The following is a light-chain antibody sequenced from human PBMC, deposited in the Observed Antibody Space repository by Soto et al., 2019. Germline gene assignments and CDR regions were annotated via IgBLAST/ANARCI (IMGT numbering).Light chain of an antibody. Sequence: DIQLTQSPSSLSASVGDRVTITCRTSQSINNYLNWYQHIPGKAPRLLIYATSTLQRGVPPRFRGGGSGTLFTLTISSLQPADFATYYCQQSYRTPFTFGPGTTADIK. CDR2: ATS. CDR1: QSINNY. V-gene: IGKV1-39*01. J-gene: IGKJ3*01. CDR3: QQSYRTPFT.